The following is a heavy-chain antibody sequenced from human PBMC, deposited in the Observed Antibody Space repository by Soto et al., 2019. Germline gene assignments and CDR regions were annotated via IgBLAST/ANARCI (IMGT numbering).Heavy chain of an antibody. CDR3: AIHAYGYDY. D-gene: IGHD2-15*01. CDR2: IYYSVST. J-gene: IGHJ4*02. Sequence: PSQTLSLPCHVAGGSSSSSSYYWGWISQPPGKGLEWIGSIYYSVSTYYNPSLKSRVTISVDTSKNQFSLKLRSVSAADTAVYYCAIHAYGYDYWGQGTLVTVSS. CDR1: GGSSSSSSYY. V-gene: IGHV4-39*01.